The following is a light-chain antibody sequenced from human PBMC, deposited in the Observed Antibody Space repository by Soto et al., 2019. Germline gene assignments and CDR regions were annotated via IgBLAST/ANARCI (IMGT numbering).Light chain of an antibody. Sequence: QSVLTQHASVSGSPGQSITISCTGTSNDVGGYNYVSWYQQHPGKAPKLMIYEVSNRPSGVSNRFSGSKSGNTASLTISGLQAEDEADYYCSSYTSSSTRVFGVGTKVTVL. CDR2: EVS. J-gene: IGLJ3*02. V-gene: IGLV2-14*01. CDR3: SSYTSSSTRV. CDR1: SNDVGGYNY.